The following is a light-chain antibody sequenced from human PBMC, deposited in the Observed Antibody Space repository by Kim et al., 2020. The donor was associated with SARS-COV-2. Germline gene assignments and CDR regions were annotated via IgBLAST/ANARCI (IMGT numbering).Light chain of an antibody. J-gene: IGLJ3*02. Sequence: SYELTQPSSVSVSPGQTARITCSGDVLAKKYARWFQQKPGKAPVLVIYKDSERPSGIPERFSGSSSGTTVTLTISGAPAEDEADYYCYSAAAKNGV. V-gene: IGLV3-27*01. CDR1: VLAKKY. CDR3: YSAAAKNGV. CDR2: KDS.